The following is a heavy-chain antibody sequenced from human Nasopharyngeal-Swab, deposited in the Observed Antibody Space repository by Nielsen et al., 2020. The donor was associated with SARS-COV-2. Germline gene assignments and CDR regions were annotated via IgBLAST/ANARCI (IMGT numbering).Heavy chain of an antibody. CDR3: ARMPSSPYYYYYYGMDV. J-gene: IGHJ6*02. V-gene: IGHV4-59*08. Sequence: GSLRLSCSVSGGSVSSYYWSWIRQPPGKGLEWIGYIYYSGSTNYNPSLKSRVTISVDTSENLFSLKLSSVTAADTAVYYCARMPSSPYYYYYYGMDVWCQGTTVTVSS. CDR1: GGSVSSYY. CDR2: IYYSGST. D-gene: IGHD2-15*01.